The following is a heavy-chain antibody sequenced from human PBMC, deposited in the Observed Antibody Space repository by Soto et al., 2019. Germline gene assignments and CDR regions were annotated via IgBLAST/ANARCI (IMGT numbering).Heavy chain of an antibody. CDR2: ISHEGSYK. J-gene: IGHJ6*02. CDR3: AKEGGYGDRIADDYYYYGMDV. CDR1: GFSFRSFG. V-gene: IGHV3-30*18. D-gene: IGHD2-21*02. Sequence: GSLRLSCEVSGFSFRSFGMHWVRQAPGKGLEWVTVISHEGSYKHYADSVKGRFTISRDDSKNTLYLEMSSLRAEDTAVYYRAKEGGYGDRIADDYYYYGMDVWGQGTTVTVSS.